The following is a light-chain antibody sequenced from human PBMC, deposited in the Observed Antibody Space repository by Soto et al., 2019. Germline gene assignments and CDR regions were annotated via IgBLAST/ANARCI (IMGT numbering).Light chain of an antibody. Sequence: DNQMTHSPSTLSASVGDRVNITCRASQRMSGWLAWHQQKPGKAPKLLIYDVSALKRGVPPRFSGSGSGTECTLTISSLQPDDFATYYCQQYDIFSVTFGQGTKVDI. CDR1: QRMSGW. J-gene: IGKJ1*01. CDR2: DVS. V-gene: IGKV1-5*01. CDR3: QQYDIFSVT.